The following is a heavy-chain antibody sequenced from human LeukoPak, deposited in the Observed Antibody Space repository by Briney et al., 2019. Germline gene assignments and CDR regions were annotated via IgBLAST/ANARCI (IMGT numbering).Heavy chain of an antibody. Sequence: ASVKVSCKASGYTFTNYHINWVRQTTGQGLEWMGWMDPNSGDTGYAQKFQGRVTMTRDSSTNTAYMELSSLRSEDTAVFFCALRGPRYIYDYRGQGTLVTVSS. D-gene: IGHD3-16*01. CDR2: MDPNSGDT. CDR1: GYTFTNYH. CDR3: ALRGPRYIYDY. J-gene: IGHJ4*02. V-gene: IGHV1-8*01.